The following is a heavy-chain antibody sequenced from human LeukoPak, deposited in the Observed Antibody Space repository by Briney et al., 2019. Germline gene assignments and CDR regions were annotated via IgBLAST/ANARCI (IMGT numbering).Heavy chain of an antibody. CDR1: GFTFSDFA. CDR3: AKQEGALIQNWCFDH. V-gene: IGHV3-23*03. Sequence: PGGSLRLSCGASGFTFSDFAMSWVRLAPGKGLEWVSSIEKDASRAYYADSVRGRFTVSGDNSKNTLYLQMSSLRVEDTALYYCAKQEGALIQNWCFDHWGLGTLVTVSS. CDR2: IEKDASRA. D-gene: IGHD1-26*01. J-gene: IGHJ4*02.